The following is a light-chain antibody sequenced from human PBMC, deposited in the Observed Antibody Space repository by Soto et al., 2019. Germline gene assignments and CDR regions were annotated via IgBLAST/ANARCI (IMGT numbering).Light chain of an antibody. Sequence: EIVWTQSPGTLSLSPGERATLSCRASQSVSRSSLAWYQQEPGQAPRLLIYGASSRPTGIPDRVSGSGSGTDFALTISRLEAEEFAVYYGQQYGSPPYTFGQGTKLEI. J-gene: IGKJ2*01. CDR3: QQYGSPPYT. V-gene: IGKV3-20*01. CDR1: QSVSRSS. CDR2: GAS.